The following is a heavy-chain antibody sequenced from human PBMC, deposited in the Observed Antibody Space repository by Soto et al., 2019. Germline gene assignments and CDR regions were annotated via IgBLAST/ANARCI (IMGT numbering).Heavy chain of an antibody. J-gene: IGHJ4*02. CDR2: IYYSGST. V-gene: IGHV4-59*01. CDR1: GGSISIYY. CDR3: ARARNYDILTGFDY. D-gene: IGHD3-9*01. Sequence: SDTLSLTCTVSGGSISIYYWSWIRQPPGKGLEWIGYIYYSGSTNYNPSLKSRVTISVDTSKNQFSLKLSSVTAADTAVYYCARARNYDILTGFDYWGQGTLVTVSS.